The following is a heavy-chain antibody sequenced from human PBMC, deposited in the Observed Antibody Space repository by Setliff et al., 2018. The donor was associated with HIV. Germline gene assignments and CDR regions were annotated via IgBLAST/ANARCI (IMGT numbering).Heavy chain of an antibody. V-gene: IGHV1-3*01. D-gene: IGHD3-3*01. CDR3: ARQSDFWSGYYDGAFDI. Sequence: ASVKVSCKASGYTFTSYAMHWVRQAPGQRLEWMGWINAGNGNTKYSQKFQGRVTITRDTSASTAYMELSSLRSEDTAVYYCARQSDFWSGYYDGAFDIWGQGTMVTVSS. CDR1: GYTFTSYA. J-gene: IGHJ3*02. CDR2: INAGNGNT.